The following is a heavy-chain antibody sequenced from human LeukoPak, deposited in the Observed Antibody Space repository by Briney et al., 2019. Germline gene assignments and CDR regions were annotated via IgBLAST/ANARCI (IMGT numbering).Heavy chain of an antibody. CDR1: AFTFSSYG. Sequence: GGSLSLSCSAYAFTFSSYGMHWVRQAPGKGLEGVAFIRYDGSNKYYADSVKGRFTIYRDNSKNTLYLQMNSRRAEDTAVYYCAKDMGRPPPDYWGQGTLVTVSS. J-gene: IGHJ4*02. D-gene: IGHD1-14*01. V-gene: IGHV3-30*02. CDR2: IRYDGSNK. CDR3: AKDMGRPPPDY.